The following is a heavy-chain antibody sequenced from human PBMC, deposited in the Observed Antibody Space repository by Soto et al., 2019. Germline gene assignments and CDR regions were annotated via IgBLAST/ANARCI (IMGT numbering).Heavy chain of an antibody. D-gene: IGHD4-17*01. CDR2: IYSGGST. J-gene: IGHJ1*01. Sequence: EVQLVESGGGLVQPGGSLRLSCAASGFPVSNNYMSWIRQAPGKGLEWVSAIYSGGSTYYADSVKGRFTISRDNFKNTLSLQMNSLRDDDTAVYYCARAYGVNLAEYFQHWGQGTLVTVAS. V-gene: IGHV3-66*01. CDR1: GFPVSNNY. CDR3: ARAYGVNLAEYFQH.